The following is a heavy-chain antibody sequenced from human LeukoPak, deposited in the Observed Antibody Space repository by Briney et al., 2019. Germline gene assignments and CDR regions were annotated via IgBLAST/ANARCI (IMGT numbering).Heavy chain of an antibody. CDR3: ARVNAYYDFWSGYNYYYGMDV. Sequence: GGSLRLSCAASGFTFSSYWMSWVRQAPGKGLEWVANIKQDGSEKYYVGSVKGRFTISRDNAKNSLYLQMNSLRAEDTAVYYCARVNAYYDFWSGYNYYYGMDVWGQGTTVTVSS. J-gene: IGHJ6*02. D-gene: IGHD3-3*01. CDR1: GFTFSSYW. V-gene: IGHV3-7*01. CDR2: IKQDGSEK.